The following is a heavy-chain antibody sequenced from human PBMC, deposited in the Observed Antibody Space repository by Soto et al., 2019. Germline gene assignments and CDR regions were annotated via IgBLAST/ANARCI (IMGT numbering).Heavy chain of an antibody. V-gene: IGHV1-69*02. CDR3: ASLGYCSGGSCYDFDY. Sequence: SVKVSCKASGDTFSFYTINWVRQAPGLGLEWVGRINPILSMSNYAQKFQGRVTITADESTSTAYMELSSLRSEDTAVYCCASLGYCSGGSCYDFDYWGQGTLVTVSS. CDR2: INPILSMS. D-gene: IGHD2-15*01. J-gene: IGHJ4*02. CDR1: GDTFSFYT.